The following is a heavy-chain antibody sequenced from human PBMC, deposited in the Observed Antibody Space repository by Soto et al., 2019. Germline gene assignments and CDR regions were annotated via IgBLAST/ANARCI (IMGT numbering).Heavy chain of an antibody. Sequence: PGGSLRLSCAASGFTFSTYAMTWVRQAPGKGLQWVSAISASGGTTYYADSVRGRFTISRDNDNNALYLQMNSLRAEDTAVYYRAKMFLATCWYPDYWGQGA. CDR3: AKMFLATCWYPDY. CDR2: ISASGGTT. D-gene: IGHD6-13*01. V-gene: IGHV3-23*01. J-gene: IGHJ4*02. CDR1: GFTFSTYA.